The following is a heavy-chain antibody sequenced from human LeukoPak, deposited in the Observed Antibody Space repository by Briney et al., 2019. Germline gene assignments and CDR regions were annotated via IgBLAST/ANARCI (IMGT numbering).Heavy chain of an antibody. CDR1: GGSISSYY. Sequence: PSETLSLTCTVSGGSISSYYWSWIRQPPGKGLEWIGYIYYSGSTNYNPSLKSRVTISVDTSKNQFSLKLSSVTAADTAVYYCARSIQGQYYDFWSGYYGALGPSNLNGHMDYWGQGTLVTDSS. V-gene: IGHV4-59*01. CDR3: ARSIQGQYYDFWSGYYGALGPSNLNGHMDY. D-gene: IGHD3-3*01. CDR2: IYYSGST. J-gene: IGHJ4*02.